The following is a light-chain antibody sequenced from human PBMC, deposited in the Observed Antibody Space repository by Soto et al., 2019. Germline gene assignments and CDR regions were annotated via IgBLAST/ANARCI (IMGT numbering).Light chain of an antibody. CDR2: GAS. CDR1: QSVSSN. J-gene: IGKJ2*01. Sequence: EIVMTQSPATLSVSPGERATLSCMASQSVSSNLAWYQQKPGQAPRLLIYGASTRATGIPARFSGSGSGTEFTRTISSLQSEDFAVYYCQQHNNWPVAFGQGTKLEIK. V-gene: IGKV3-15*01. CDR3: QQHNNWPVA.